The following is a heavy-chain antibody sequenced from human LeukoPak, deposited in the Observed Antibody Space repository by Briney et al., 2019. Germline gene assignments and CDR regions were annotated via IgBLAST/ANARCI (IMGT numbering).Heavy chain of an antibody. CDR3: ARVYWELLPMVYFQH. Sequence: ASVKVSCKASGYTFTSFGISWVRQAPGQGLEWMGIINPSGGSTSYAQKFQGRVTMTRDTSTSTVYMELSSLRSEDTAVYYCARVYWELLPMVYFQHWGQGTLVTVSS. V-gene: IGHV1-46*01. J-gene: IGHJ1*01. CDR1: GYTFTSFG. CDR2: INPSGGST. D-gene: IGHD1-26*01.